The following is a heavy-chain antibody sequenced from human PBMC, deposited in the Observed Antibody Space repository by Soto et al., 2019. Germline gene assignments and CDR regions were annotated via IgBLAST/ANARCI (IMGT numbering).Heavy chain of an antibody. CDR1: GGSLSSSSHY. CDR3: ARHKETRTCYLIPDY. CDR2: IYYSGNT. D-gene: IGHD2-15*01. J-gene: IGHJ4*02. V-gene: IGHV4-39*01. Sequence: SETLSLTCTVSGGSLSSSSHYWGWIRQPPGKGLEWIGSIYYSGNTYYNPSLKSRVTISVDTSKNQFSLKLSSVTAADTAVYYCARHKETRTCYLIPDYWGQGTLVTVSS.